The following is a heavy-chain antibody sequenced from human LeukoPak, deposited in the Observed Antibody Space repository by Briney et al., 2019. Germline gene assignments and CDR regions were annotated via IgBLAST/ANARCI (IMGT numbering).Heavy chain of an antibody. Sequence: GGSLRLSCAASGFTFSSYVMIWVRQAPGKGLEWVAVISYDGSNKYYADSVKGRFTISRDNSKNTVYLQMNSLRVEDTAVYYCAKGLQLWAPIDYWGQGTLVTVSS. CDR1: GFTFSSYV. CDR2: ISYDGSNK. J-gene: IGHJ4*02. V-gene: IGHV3-30*18. D-gene: IGHD5-18*01. CDR3: AKGLQLWAPIDY.